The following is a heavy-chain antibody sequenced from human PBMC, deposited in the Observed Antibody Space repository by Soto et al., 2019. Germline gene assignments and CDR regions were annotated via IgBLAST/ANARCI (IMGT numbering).Heavy chain of an antibody. CDR1: GGSSSSGGYY. D-gene: IGHD2-8*01. CDR2: IYYSGST. J-gene: IGHJ5*02. Sequence: SETLSLTCTVSGGSSSSGGYYWSWIRQHPGKGLEWIGYIYYSGSTYYNPSLKSRVTISVDTSKNQFSLKLSSVTAADTAVYYCARDSFRYCTNGVCPLWGSFDPWGQGTLVTVSS. CDR3: ARDSFRYCTNGVCPLWGSFDP. V-gene: IGHV4-31*03.